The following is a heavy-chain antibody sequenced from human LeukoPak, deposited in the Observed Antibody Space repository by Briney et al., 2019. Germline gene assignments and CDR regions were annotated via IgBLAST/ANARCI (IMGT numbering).Heavy chain of an antibody. D-gene: IGHD6-19*01. CDR1: GFTFSNYW. V-gene: IGHV3-7*03. CDR2: IRKDGSEK. CDR3: ARHTSGQPFDY. J-gene: IGHJ4*02. Sequence: PGGSLRLSCEASGFTFSNYWMYWVRQAPGNALEWVAYIRKDGSEKYYVDSVKGRFTISRDNGKNSLYLQMNSLRAEDTAVYYCARHTSGQPFDYWGQGTLVTVSS.